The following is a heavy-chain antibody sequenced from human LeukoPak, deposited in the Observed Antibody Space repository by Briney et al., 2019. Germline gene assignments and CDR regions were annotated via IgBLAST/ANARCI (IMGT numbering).Heavy chain of an antibody. CDR1: GGSISSYY. Sequence: SETLSLTCTVSGGSISSYYWSWIRQPAGKGLEWIGRIYTSGSTNYNPSLKSRVTMSVDTSKNQFSLRLSSVTAADTAMYYCARKGHDYGDFDYWGQGTLVTVSS. V-gene: IGHV4-4*07. CDR2: IYTSGST. J-gene: IGHJ4*02. D-gene: IGHD4-17*01. CDR3: ARKGHDYGDFDY.